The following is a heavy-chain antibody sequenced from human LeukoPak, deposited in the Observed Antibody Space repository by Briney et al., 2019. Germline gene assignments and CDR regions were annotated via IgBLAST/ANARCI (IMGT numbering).Heavy chain of an antibody. Sequence: PGGSLRLSCAASGFTFSSYAMSWVRQAPGKGLEWVSAISGSGGSTYYADSVKGRFTISRDNSKNTLYLQMNSLRAEDTAVYYCAKLKEQWLVHLAVAFDIWGQGTMVTVSS. J-gene: IGHJ3*02. D-gene: IGHD6-19*01. CDR3: AKLKEQWLVHLAVAFDI. V-gene: IGHV3-23*01. CDR1: GFTFSSYA. CDR2: ISGSGGST.